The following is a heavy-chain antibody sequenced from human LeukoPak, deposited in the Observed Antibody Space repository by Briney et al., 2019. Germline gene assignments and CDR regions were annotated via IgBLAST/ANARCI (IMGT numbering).Heavy chain of an antibody. CDR2: ISYDGSKV. CDR3: AKDDAGLPDY. J-gene: IGHJ4*02. D-gene: IGHD2-15*01. V-gene: IGHV3-30*18. Sequence: TGGSLRLSCAASGFTFSSYGIHWVRQAPGKGLEWVAVISYDGSKVFYGDFVKGRFTISRDDSKVTVYLQMNSLRVEDRAVYYCAKDDAGLPDYWGQGTLVTVSS. CDR1: GFTFSSYG.